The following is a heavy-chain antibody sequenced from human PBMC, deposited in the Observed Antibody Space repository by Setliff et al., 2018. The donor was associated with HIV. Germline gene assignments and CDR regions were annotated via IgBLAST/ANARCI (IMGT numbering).Heavy chain of an antibody. CDR1: GGSVSGYY. J-gene: IGHJ6*03. CDR2: IYYSGSA. CDR3: ARITDDYSRFYYYMDV. V-gene: IGHV4-59*02. D-gene: IGHD4-4*01. Sequence: SETLSLTCTISGGSVSGYYWSWIRQPPGKGLEWIGDIYYSGSANHNPSLKSRVTISVDTSKNEVSLKLNYVTSADTAVYYCARITDDYSRFYYYMDVWGKGTTVTVSS.